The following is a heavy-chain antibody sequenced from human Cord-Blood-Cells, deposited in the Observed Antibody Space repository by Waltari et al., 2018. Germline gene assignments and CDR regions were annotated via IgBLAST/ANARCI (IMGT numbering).Heavy chain of an antibody. D-gene: IGHD5-18*01. Sequence: EVQLVESGGGLVQPGRSLRLSCAASRFTFDDYAMHWVRQAPGKGLELVSGISWNSGSIGYSDSVKGRFTISRDNAKNSLYLQMNSLRAEDTALYYCAKARYSYGYEFDYWGQGTLVTVSS. CDR1: RFTFDDYA. CDR2: ISWNSGSI. V-gene: IGHV3-9*01. J-gene: IGHJ4*02. CDR3: AKARYSYGYEFDY.